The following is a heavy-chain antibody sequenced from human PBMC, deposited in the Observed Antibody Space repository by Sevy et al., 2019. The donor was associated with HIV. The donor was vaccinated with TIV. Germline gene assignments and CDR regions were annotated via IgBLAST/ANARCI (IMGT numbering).Heavy chain of an antibody. CDR1: GFTFNDYA. Sequence: GGSLRLSCAASGFTFNDYALHWVRQAPGKGLEWVAIISSDGDNTYYADTVKGRFTISRDNAKNTLFLQMNSLRAEDTAVYYCARYVGATYPIDYWGQGTLVTVSS. V-gene: IGHV3-30-3*01. D-gene: IGHD1-26*01. CDR2: ISSDGDNT. CDR3: ARYVGATYPIDY. J-gene: IGHJ4*02.